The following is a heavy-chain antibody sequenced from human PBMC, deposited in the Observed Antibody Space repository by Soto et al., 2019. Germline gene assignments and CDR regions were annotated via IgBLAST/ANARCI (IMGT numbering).Heavy chain of an antibody. CDR2: ISGNSGNT. CDR1: GFTFGNYS. J-gene: IGHJ4*02. Sequence: GGSLRLSCAASGFTFGNYSMNWVRQAPGKGLEWVSSISGNSGNTYFADSVKGRFTISRDNAKNSLYLQMNSLRGEDTAVYYCARFRDWLGNWGQGTLVTVSS. V-gene: IGHV3-21*01. D-gene: IGHD3-9*01. CDR3: ARFRDWLGN.